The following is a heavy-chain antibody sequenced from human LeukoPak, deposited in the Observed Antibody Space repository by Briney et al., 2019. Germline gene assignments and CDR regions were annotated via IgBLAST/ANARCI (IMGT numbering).Heavy chain of an antibody. D-gene: IGHD2-21*02. V-gene: IGHV4-59*11. CDR1: GGSISSHY. Sequence: SETLSLTCTVSGGSISSHYWSWIRQPPGKGLEWIGYIYYSGSTNYNPSLKSRVTLSVDTSKNQFSLKLSSVTAADTAVYYCARGPDIVVVTRGAFDIWGQGTMVTVSS. CDR2: IYYSGST. CDR3: ARGPDIVVVTRGAFDI. J-gene: IGHJ3*02.